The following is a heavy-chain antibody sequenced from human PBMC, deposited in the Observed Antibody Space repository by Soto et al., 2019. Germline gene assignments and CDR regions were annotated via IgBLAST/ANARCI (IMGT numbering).Heavy chain of an antibody. V-gene: IGHV3-15*01. CDR3: TTFGLRWGFDY. CDR1: GFTFSNAW. Sequence: RLSCATSGFTFSNAWMSWVRQAPGKGLEWVGRIKSRTDGGTTDYAAPVKGRFTISRDDSKNTLYLQMNGLKTEDTAVYYCTTFGLRWGFDYWGQGTLVTVSS. CDR2: IKSRTDGGTT. D-gene: IGHD4-17*01. J-gene: IGHJ4*02.